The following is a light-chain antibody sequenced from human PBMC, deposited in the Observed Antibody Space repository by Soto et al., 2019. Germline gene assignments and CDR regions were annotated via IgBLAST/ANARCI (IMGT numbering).Light chain of an antibody. CDR3: CSYAVSSTYLV. J-gene: IGLJ2*01. CDR2: EGS. CDR1: SSDVGSYNL. Sequence: QSALTQPASVSGSPGQSITISCTGTSSDVGSYNLVSWYQQHPGKAPKLMIYEGSKRPSGVSNRFSGSKSGNTASLTISGLQAEDEADYYCCSYAVSSTYLVFGGGTKLTVL. V-gene: IGLV2-23*01.